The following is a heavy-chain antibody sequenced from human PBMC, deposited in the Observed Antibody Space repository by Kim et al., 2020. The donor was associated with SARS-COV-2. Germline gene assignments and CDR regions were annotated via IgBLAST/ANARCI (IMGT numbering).Heavy chain of an antibody. CDR2: SSSYL. V-gene: IGHV3-21*01. J-gene: IGHJ4*02. Sequence: SSSYLYYADSVKGRFTIARDNANNSLYLQMNSLRAEDTAVYYCARGKGNCWGQGTLVTVSS. CDR3: ARGKGNC.